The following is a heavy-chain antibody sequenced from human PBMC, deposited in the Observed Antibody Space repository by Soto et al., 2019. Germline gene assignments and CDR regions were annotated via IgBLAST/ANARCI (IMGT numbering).Heavy chain of an antibody. CDR3: ARDWGYCSGGTCHYGMDV. J-gene: IGHJ6*02. Sequence: GGSVRLSCAASGFSFSSYRMNWVRQAPGKGPEWLSYISSSSRTIYYADSVKGRFTISRDNAQNSLSLQMNSLRDEDTAIYYCARDWGYCSGGTCHYGMDVWGQGTTVTVSS. D-gene: IGHD2-15*01. V-gene: IGHV3-48*02. CDR2: ISSSSRTI. CDR1: GFSFSSYR.